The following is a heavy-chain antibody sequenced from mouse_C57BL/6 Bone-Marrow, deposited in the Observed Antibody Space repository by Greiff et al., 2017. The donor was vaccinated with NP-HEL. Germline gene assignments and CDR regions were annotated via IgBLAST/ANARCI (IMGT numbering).Heavy chain of an antibody. Sequence: VQLQQPGAELVKPGASVKLSCKASGYTFTSYWMHWVKQRPGQGLEWIGMIHPNSGSTNYNEKFKSKATLTVDKSSSTAYMQLSSLTSEDSAVYYCARGGNYYGSSYRYWGQGTTRTVSS. CDR3: ARGGNYYGSSYRY. CDR1: GYTFTSYW. V-gene: IGHV1-64*01. D-gene: IGHD1-1*01. J-gene: IGHJ2*01. CDR2: IHPNSGST.